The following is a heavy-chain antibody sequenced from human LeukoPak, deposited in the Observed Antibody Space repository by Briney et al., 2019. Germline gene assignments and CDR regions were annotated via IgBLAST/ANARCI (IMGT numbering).Heavy chain of an antibody. CDR1: GGSISSSSYY. J-gene: IGHJ4*02. Sequence: SETLSLTCTVSGGSISSSSYYWGWIRQPPGKGLEWIGSIYYSGSTYYNPSLKSRVTISVDTSKNQFSLKLSSVTAADTAVYYCARGTPTGPNSFFDYWGQGTLVTVSS. V-gene: IGHV4-39*07. D-gene: IGHD3-9*01. CDR2: IYYSGST. CDR3: ARGTPTGPNSFFDY.